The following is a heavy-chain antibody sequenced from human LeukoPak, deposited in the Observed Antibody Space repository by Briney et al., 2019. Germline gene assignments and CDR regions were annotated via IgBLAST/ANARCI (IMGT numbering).Heavy chain of an antibody. CDR1: GFTFSNYG. J-gene: IGHJ3*02. V-gene: IGHV3-30*02. D-gene: IGHD3-10*01. CDR2: IRNDGSTK. CDR3: AKDGVSSSVWAFDI. Sequence: PGRSLRLSCAASGFTFSNYGMHWVRQAPGKGLEWVAFIRNDGSTKYYVDSVKGRFVISRDNSRNTLYLYMNSLRAEDSAVYYCAKDGVSSSVWAFDIWGQGTMVTVSS.